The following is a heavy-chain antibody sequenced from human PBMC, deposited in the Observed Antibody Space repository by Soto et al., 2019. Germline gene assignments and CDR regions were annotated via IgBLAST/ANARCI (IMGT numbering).Heavy chain of an antibody. Sequence: SETLSLTCAVSGGSISSSNWWSWVRQPPGKGLEWIGEIYHSGSTNYNPSLKSRVTISVDKSKNQFSLKLSSVTAADTVLFYCARVYYDILTGYYYFDYWGQGTLVTVSS. CDR2: IYHSGST. J-gene: IGHJ4*02. V-gene: IGHV4-4*02. CDR1: GGSISSSNW. CDR3: ARVYYDILTGYYYFDY. D-gene: IGHD3-9*01.